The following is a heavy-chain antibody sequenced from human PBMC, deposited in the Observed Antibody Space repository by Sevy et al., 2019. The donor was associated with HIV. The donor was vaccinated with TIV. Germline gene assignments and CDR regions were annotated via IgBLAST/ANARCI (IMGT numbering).Heavy chain of an antibody. Sequence: GGSLRLSCAASGFTFSSYVMSWVRQAPGKGLEWVSAISGSGGSTYYADSVKGRFTISRDNSKNTLYLQMNSLRAEDTAVYYCAKRSLYGDYLFDYWGQGPLVTVSS. CDR1: GFTFSSYV. J-gene: IGHJ4*02. D-gene: IGHD4-17*01. CDR3: AKRSLYGDYLFDY. CDR2: ISGSGGST. V-gene: IGHV3-23*01.